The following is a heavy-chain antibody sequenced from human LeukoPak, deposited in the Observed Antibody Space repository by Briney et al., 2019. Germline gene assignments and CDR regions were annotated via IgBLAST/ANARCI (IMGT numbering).Heavy chain of an antibody. CDR2: ISGSGGST. V-gene: IGHV3-23*01. CDR3: AKAGDPAYYFDY. D-gene: IGHD3-10*01. CDR1: GFTFSSYS. J-gene: IGHJ4*02. Sequence: GGSLRLSCAASGFTFSSYSMNWVRQAPGKGLEWVSGISGSGGSTYYADSVKGRFTISRDNSKNTLYLQMNSLRAEDTAVYYCAKAGDPAYYFDYWGQGTLVTVSS.